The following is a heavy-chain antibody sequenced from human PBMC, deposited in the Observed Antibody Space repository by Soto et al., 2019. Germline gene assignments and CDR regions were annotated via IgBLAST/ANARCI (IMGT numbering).Heavy chain of an antibody. Sequence: QVQLVQSGAEVKKPGASVKVSCKASGYTFTSYAMHWVRQAPGQRLEWMGWINAGNGNTKYSQKFQGRVTITRDTSASTADMELSSLRSEDTAVYYCARDPLLYYFDYWGQGTLVTVSS. CDR1: GYTFTSYA. V-gene: IGHV1-3*01. CDR3: ARDPLLYYFDY. CDR2: INAGNGNT. J-gene: IGHJ4*02.